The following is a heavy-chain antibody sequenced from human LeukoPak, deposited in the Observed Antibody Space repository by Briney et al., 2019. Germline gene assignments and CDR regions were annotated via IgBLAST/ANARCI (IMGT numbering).Heavy chain of an antibody. V-gene: IGHV3-64*01. D-gene: IGHD1-26*01. CDR1: GIIFSNYA. Sequence: PGGSLRLSCAASGIIFSNYAMHWVRQGPGKGLECISTISSDGGSTYYANSVKGRFTISRDNSKNTLYLQMGSLRAEDMAVYYCARGRQGAKTRYFDLGGRGTRVTVSS. CDR2: ISSDGGST. CDR3: ARGRQGAKTRYFDL. J-gene: IGHJ2*01.